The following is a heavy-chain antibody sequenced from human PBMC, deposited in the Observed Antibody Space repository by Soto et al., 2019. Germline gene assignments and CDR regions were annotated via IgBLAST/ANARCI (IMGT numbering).Heavy chain of an antibody. CDR3: GRTYGSGSYYKDSGYYYYYGMDV. J-gene: IGHJ6*02. Sequence: PSETLSLTCTVSGGSISSSNWWSWVRQPPGKGLEWNGEIYQSGSTNYNPSLKSRVTISVDKSKNQFSLKLSSVTAADTAVYYCGRTYGSGSYYKDSGYYYYYGMDVWGQGTTVTVPS. V-gene: IGHV4-4*02. CDR1: GGSISSSNW. CDR2: IYQSGST. D-gene: IGHD3-10*01.